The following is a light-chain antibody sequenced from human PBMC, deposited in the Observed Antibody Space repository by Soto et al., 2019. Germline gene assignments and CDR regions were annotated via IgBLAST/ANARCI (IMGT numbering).Light chain of an antibody. CDR2: KAS. J-gene: IGKJ1*01. CDR3: QQYDTYPWT. Sequence: DIQMTQSPSTLSASIGDRVSITCRASQRFNYWLAWYQQKPGKAPKLLIYKASTLESGVPPRFSGSGSGTEFTLTISSLQPDDFAAYYCQQYDTYPWTFGQGTKVEIK. CDR1: QRFNYW. V-gene: IGKV1-5*03.